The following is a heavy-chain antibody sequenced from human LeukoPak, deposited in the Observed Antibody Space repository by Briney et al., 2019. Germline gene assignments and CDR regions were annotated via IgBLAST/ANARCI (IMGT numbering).Heavy chain of an antibody. CDR1: GFTFSSYS. D-gene: IGHD2-8*01. CDR2: ISSSSSYI. J-gene: IGHJ3*02. Sequence: GGSLRLSCAASGFTFSSYSMNWVRQAPGKGLEWVSSISSSSSYIYYADSVKGRFTISRDNAKNSLCLQMNSLRAEDTAVYYCARDHCTNGVCQPIDAFDIWGQGTMVTVSS. V-gene: IGHV3-21*01. CDR3: ARDHCTNGVCQPIDAFDI.